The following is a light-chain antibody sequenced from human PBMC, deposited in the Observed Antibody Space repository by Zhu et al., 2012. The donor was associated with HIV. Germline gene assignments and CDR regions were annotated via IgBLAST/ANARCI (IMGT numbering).Light chain of an antibody. J-gene: IGKJ1*01. CDR1: QGISSS. Sequence: MTQSPSLLSASTGDRVIISCRLSQGISSSLAWYQQKPGKAPQLLIYATSTLESGVPSRFSGSGSGTDFTLTISRLQSEDFATYYCQQYYSFPRTFGQGTKVEIK. V-gene: IGKV1D-8*04. CDR3: QQYYSFPRT. CDR2: ATS.